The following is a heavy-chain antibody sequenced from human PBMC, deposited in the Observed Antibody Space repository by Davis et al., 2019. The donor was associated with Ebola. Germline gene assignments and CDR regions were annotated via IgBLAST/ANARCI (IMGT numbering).Heavy chain of an antibody. CDR1: GYTFTSYG. V-gene: IGHV1-18*01. CDR3: ARDSGYSSSPGSY. CDR2: ISAYNGNT. D-gene: IGHD6-6*01. Sequence: AASVKVSCKTSGYTFTSYGISWVRQAPGQGLEWMGWISAYNGNTNYAQKLQGRVNMTTDTSTSTAYMELRSLRSEDTAVYFCARDSGYSSSPGSYWGQGTLVTVSS. J-gene: IGHJ4*02.